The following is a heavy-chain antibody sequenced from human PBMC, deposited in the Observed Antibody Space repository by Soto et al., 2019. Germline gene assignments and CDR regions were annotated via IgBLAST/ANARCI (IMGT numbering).Heavy chain of an antibody. CDR1: GFTFHNYA. V-gene: IGHV3-9*01. J-gene: IGHJ4*02. D-gene: IGHD3-10*01. CDR2: LSWDGGDV. CDR3: AKLRYSSGTGNLDY. Sequence: EVQLVESGGGLVQPGGSLRLSCAASGFTFHNYAMHWVRQAPGKGLEWVSGLSWDGGDVDYADSVKGRFAVSRDNAKNSPYLQMSSLRAEDTALYYCAKLRYSSGTGNLDYWGQGTLVTVSS.